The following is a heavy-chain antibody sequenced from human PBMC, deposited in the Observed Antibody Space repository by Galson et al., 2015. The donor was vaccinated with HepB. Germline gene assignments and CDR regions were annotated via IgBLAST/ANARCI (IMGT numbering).Heavy chain of an antibody. D-gene: IGHD1-1*01. CDR1: GGTFSSYA. J-gene: IGHJ5*02. CDR3: ARVHNWNPGGWFDP. Sequence: SVKVSCKASGGTFSSYAISWVRQAPGQGLEWMGGIIPIFGTANYAQKFQGRVTITADKSTSTAYMELSSLRSEDTAVYYCARVHNWNPGGWFDPWGQGTLVTVSS. CDR2: IIPIFGTA. V-gene: IGHV1-69*06.